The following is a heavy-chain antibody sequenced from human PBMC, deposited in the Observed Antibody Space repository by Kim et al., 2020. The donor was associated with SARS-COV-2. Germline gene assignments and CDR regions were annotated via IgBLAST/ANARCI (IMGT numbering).Heavy chain of an antibody. D-gene: IGHD3-16*01. V-gene: IGHV3-74*01. CDR1: EFTLSSHW. CDR2: IDNHGSGT. J-gene: IGHJ4*02. CDR3: LTFGGVVYY. Sequence: GGSLRLSCAASEFTLSSHWIHWVRQAPGKGLVWVSRIDNHGSGTSYADSVMGRFTISRDDAKNTVFLQMNSLRAEDTALYYCLTFGGVVYYWGQGTLVTGSS.